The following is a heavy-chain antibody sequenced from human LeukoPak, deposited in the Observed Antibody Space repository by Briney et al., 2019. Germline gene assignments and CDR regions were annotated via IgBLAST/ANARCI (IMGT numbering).Heavy chain of an antibody. CDR3: ARTGGPLHDAFDI. CDR2: IYYSGST. J-gene: IGHJ3*02. D-gene: IGHD4-23*01. CDR1: GVSISSSSYY. Sequence: SETLSLTCTVSGVSISSSSYYWGWIRQPPGKGLEWIGSIYYSGSTYYNPSLKSRVTISVDTSKNQFSLKLSSVTAADTAVYYCARTGGPLHDAFDIWGQGTMVTVSS. V-gene: IGHV4-39*01.